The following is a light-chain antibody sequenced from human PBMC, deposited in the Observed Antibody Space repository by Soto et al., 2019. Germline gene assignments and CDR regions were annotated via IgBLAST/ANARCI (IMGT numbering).Light chain of an antibody. CDR3: CSYGGSYTPYV. Sequence: QAVLTQPASVSGSPGQSITISCSGTSSDFGLYNYVSWYQQHPGKAPKLIIYDVSKRPSGVPDRFSGSKSGNTASLTISGLQAEDEGEYFCCSYGGSYTPYVFGTGTKVTVL. J-gene: IGLJ1*01. V-gene: IGLV2-11*01. CDR1: SSDFGLYNY. CDR2: DVS.